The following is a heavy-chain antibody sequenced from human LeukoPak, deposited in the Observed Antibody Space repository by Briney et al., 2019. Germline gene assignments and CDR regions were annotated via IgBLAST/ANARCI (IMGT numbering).Heavy chain of an antibody. CDR3: ARDTRYCSSTSCYTYWFDP. CDR1: GGTFSSYA. J-gene: IGHJ5*02. CDR2: IIPIFGTA. Sequence: SVKASCKASGGTFSSYAISWVRQAPGQGLEWMGGIIPIFGTANYAQKFQGRVTITTDESTSTAYMELSSLRSEDTAVYYCARDTRYCSSTSCYTYWFDPWGQGTLVTVSS. V-gene: IGHV1-69*05. D-gene: IGHD2-2*02.